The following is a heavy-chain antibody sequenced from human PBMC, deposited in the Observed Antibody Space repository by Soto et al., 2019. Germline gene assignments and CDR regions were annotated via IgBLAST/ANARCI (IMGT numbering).Heavy chain of an antibody. V-gene: IGHV3-21*06. CDR3: VRGMNPLF. CDR2: ISISSSDR. J-gene: IGHJ4*01. Sequence: GGSLRLSCAASGFTLRTYTMNWVRQAPGKGLEWVSSISISSSDRYYADSVRGRFTTSRDNAKNALYLQMNSLRADDTAVYFCVRGMNPLFGGQGTLVTVSS. CDR1: GFTLRTYT.